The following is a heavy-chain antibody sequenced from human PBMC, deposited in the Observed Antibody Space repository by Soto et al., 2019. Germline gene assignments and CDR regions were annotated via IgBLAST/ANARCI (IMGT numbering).Heavy chain of an antibody. CDR3: AKGGSLWSYSGMDV. Sequence: PGGSLRLSCAASGFTFDDYAMHWVRQAPGKGLEWVSLISWDGGSTYYADSVKGRFTISRDNSKNSLYLQMNSLRAEDTALYYCAKGGSLWSYSGMDVWGQGTTVTVSS. V-gene: IGHV3-43D*04. J-gene: IGHJ6*02. CDR2: ISWDGGST. CDR1: GFTFDDYA. D-gene: IGHD3-10*01.